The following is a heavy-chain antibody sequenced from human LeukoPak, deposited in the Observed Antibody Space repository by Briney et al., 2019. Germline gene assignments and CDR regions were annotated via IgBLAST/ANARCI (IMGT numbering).Heavy chain of an antibody. Sequence: PSETLSLTCTVSGGSIYSRSYYWDWIRQAPGKGLEWIGTIYHSGSTKDNPSLKSRVAIFVDTSKNQFSLILHSVAAADTAVYYCARRSEFDNTYYHYFNYWGQGALVTVSS. CDR2: IYHSGST. CDR1: GGSIYSRSYY. CDR3: ARRSEFDNTYYHYFNY. V-gene: IGHV4-39*01. J-gene: IGHJ4*02. D-gene: IGHD3-10*01.